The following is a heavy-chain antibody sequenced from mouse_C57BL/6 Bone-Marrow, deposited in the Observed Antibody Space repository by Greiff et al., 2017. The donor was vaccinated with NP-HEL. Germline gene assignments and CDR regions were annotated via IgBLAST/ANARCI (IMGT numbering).Heavy chain of an antibody. D-gene: IGHD4-1*01. CDR3: ARSLGPYAMDY. V-gene: IGHV1-76*01. Sequence: QVQLQQSGAELVRPGASVKLSCKASGYTFTDYYINWVKQRPGQGLEWIARIYPGSGNTYYNEKFKGKATLTAEKSSSTAYMQLISLTSEDSAVFFCARSLGPYAMDYWGQGTSVTVSS. J-gene: IGHJ4*01. CDR1: GYTFTDYY. CDR2: IYPGSGNT.